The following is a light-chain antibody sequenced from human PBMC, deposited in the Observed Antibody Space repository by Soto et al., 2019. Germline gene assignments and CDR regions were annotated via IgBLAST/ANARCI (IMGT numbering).Light chain of an antibody. J-gene: IGKJ1*01. CDR1: QSVSNNY. CDR3: QQYGSSGT. Sequence: IVMMQYPAALSFSPGETSTRSCRASQSVSNNYLAWYQQKPGQAPRLLIYGASNRATGIPDRFSGSGSGTDFTLTISRLEPEDFAVYYCQQYGSSGTFGQGTKVDTK. CDR2: GAS. V-gene: IGKV3-20*01.